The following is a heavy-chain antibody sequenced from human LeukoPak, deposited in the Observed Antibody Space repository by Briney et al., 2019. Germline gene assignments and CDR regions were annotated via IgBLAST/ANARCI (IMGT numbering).Heavy chain of an antibody. CDR1: GGSISSYY. CDR3: ASSPLSVAGDTFDY. Sequence: SETLSLTCTVSGGSISSYYWSWIRQPAGKGLEWIGRIYTSGSTNYNPSLKSRLTMSVDASKNQLSLKLSSVTAADTAVYYCASSPLSVAGDTFDYWGQGSLVTASS. D-gene: IGHD6-19*01. J-gene: IGHJ4*02. CDR2: IYTSGST. V-gene: IGHV4-4*07.